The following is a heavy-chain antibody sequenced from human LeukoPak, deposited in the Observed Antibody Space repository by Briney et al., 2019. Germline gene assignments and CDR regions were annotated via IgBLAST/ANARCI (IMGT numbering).Heavy chain of an antibody. CDR2: ISAYNGNT. CDR3: ARYYYDSSGYYSTTYYFDY. D-gene: IGHD3-22*01. Sequence: ASVKVSCKASGGTFSSYAISWVRQAPGHGVEWMGWISAYNGNTNYAQKLQGRVTMTTDTSTSTAYMELRSLRSDDTAVYYCARYYYDSSGYYSTTYYFDYWGQGTLVTVSS. J-gene: IGHJ4*02. V-gene: IGHV1-18*01. CDR1: GGTFSSYA.